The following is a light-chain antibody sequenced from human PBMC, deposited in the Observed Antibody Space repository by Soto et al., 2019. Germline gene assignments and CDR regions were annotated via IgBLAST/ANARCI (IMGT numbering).Light chain of an antibody. CDR2: SNT. CDR3: QSYDNSLSGFYV. Sequence: QSALTQPPSVSGAPGQRVTLSCTGSSSNIGAGYEVHWYQQIPGTAPKVLIYSNTHRPSGVPDRFSGSKSDTSASLAITDLQAEDEADYYCQSYDNSLSGFYVFGTGTKVTVL. J-gene: IGLJ1*01. V-gene: IGLV1-40*01. CDR1: SSNIGAGYE.